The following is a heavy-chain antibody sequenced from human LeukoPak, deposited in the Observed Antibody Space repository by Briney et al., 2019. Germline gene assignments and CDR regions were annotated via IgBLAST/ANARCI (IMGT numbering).Heavy chain of an antibody. J-gene: IGHJ5*01. CDR1: GDSIGAYY. D-gene: IGHD4-17*01. CDR2: IYKSMYSGGST. V-gene: IGHV4-4*07. CDR3: VRDPTTVTTFFDL. Sequence: PSETLSLTCTVSGDSIGAYYWSWLRQPAGKGLEWIGRIYKSMYSGGSTDYTPYLKSRVTMSVDTSKNQLSLKLSSLTAADTAVYYCVRDPTTVTTFFDLWGQGTLVTVSS.